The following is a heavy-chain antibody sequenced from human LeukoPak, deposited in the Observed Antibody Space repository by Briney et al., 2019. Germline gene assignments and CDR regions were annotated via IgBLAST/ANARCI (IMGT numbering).Heavy chain of an antibody. V-gene: IGHV1-18*01. Sequence: GASVKVSCKASGYTFTSYGISWVRQAPGQGLEWMGWISAYNGNTNYAQKLQGRVTMTTDTSTSTAYMELRSLRSDDTAVYYCARDRSPTVSLRERIGTRFDYWGQGTLVTVSS. CDR1: GYTFTSYG. D-gene: IGHD4-4*01. CDR3: ARDRSPTVSLRERIGTRFDY. CDR2: ISAYNGNT. J-gene: IGHJ4*02.